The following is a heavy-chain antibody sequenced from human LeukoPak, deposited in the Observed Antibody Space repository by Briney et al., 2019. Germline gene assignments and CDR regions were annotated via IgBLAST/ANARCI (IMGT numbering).Heavy chain of an antibody. Sequence: PGGSLRLSCAASGFTFAGYAMSWVRQAPGKGLEWVSTLSGSGGSTYYADSVKGRFTISRDNSKNTLYVQMNSPRAEDTAVYYCAKGPKVVPAAIYYFDYWGQGTLVTVSS. J-gene: IGHJ4*02. CDR2: LSGSGGST. CDR3: AKGPKVVPAAIYYFDY. CDR1: GFTFAGYA. D-gene: IGHD2-2*01. V-gene: IGHV3-23*01.